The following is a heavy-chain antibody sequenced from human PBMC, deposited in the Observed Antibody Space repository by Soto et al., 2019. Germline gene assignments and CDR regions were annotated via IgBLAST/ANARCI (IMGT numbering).Heavy chain of an antibody. V-gene: IGHV3-9*01. CDR2: ISWRSGTI. CDR3: VKEKLYSNYEYYFDS. J-gene: IGHJ4*02. D-gene: IGHD4-4*01. Sequence: GGSLRLSCAASGFSFRNYGMHWVRRVPGKGLEWVSGISWRSGTIGYADSVRGRFTISRDNAKNSLYLQMNSLRPEDTALYYCVKEKLYSNYEYYFDSWGQGTLVTVSS. CDR1: GFSFRNYG.